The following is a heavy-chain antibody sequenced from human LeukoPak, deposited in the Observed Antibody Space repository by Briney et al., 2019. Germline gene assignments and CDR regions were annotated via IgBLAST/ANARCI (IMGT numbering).Heavy chain of an antibody. Sequence: SQTLSLTCTVSGGSISSGGYYWSWIRQHPGKGLEWIGYIYYSGSTYYNPSLKSRVTISVDTSKNQFSLKLSSVTAADTAVCYCARTDCSSTSCKKLGFDPWGQGTLVTVSS. CDR3: ARTDCSSTSCKKLGFDP. D-gene: IGHD2-2*01. V-gene: IGHV4-31*03. CDR2: IYYSGST. CDR1: GGSISSGGYY. J-gene: IGHJ5*02.